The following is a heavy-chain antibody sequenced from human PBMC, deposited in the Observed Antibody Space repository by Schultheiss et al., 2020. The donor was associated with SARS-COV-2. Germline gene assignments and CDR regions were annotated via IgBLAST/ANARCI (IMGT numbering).Heavy chain of an antibody. CDR2: IIPIFGTA. CDR3: ARDGGSSYYYYGMDV. D-gene: IGHD3-16*01. V-gene: IGHV1-69*01. CDR1: GGTFSSYA. Sequence: GGSLRLSCKASGGTFSSYAISWVRQAPGQGLEWMGGIIPIFGTANYAQKFQGRVTITADESTSTAYMELNSLRAEDTAVYYCARDGGSSYYYYGMDVWGQGTTVTVSS. J-gene: IGHJ6*02.